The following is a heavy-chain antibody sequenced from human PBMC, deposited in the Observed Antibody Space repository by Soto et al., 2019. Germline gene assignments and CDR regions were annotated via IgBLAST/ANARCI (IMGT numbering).Heavy chain of an antibody. V-gene: IGHV4-34*01. CDR1: GGSFSGYY. CDR3: ARLTIRYYDFWSGYYRYFDY. CDR2: INHSGST. J-gene: IGHJ4*02. Sequence: SETLSLTCAVYGGSFSGYYWSWIRQPPGKGLEWIGEINHSGSTNYSPSLKSRVTISVDTSKNQFSLKLSSVTAADTAVYYCARLTIRYYDFWSGYYRYFDYWGQGTLVTVSS. D-gene: IGHD3-3*01.